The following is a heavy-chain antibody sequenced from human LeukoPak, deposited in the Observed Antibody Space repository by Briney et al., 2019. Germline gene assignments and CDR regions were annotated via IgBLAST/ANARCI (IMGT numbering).Heavy chain of an antibody. D-gene: IGHD3-22*01. CDR1: GYTFTSYG. J-gene: IGHJ4*02. CDR3: AREEEPYYYDSRGVSLDY. V-gene: IGHV1-69*13. CDR2: IIPIFGTA. Sequence: SVKVSCKASGYTFTSYGISWVRQAPGQGLEWMGGIIPIFGTANYAQKFQGRVTITADESTSTAYMELSSLRSEDTAVYYCAREEEPYYYDSRGVSLDYWGQGTLVTVSS.